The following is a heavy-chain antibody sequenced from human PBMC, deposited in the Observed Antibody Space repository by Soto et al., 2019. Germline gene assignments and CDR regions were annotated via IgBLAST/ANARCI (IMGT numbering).Heavy chain of an antibody. Sequence: QVQLVQSGAEVRQPASSVKVSCKTSGGTFSSYAITWVRRAPGQGLEWMGGIVPIVDTSTYAQKFQGRVTITADESTSTGYMELSSLGSDDTAVYYCVRVVAIPGYPDNWGQGTLVTVSS. J-gene: IGHJ4*02. CDR1: GGTFSSYA. CDR3: VRVVAIPGYPDN. D-gene: IGHD5-12*01. V-gene: IGHV1-69*12. CDR2: IVPIVDTS.